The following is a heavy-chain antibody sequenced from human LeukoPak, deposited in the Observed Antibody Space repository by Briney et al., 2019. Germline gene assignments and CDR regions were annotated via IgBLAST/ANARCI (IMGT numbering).Heavy chain of an antibody. J-gene: IGHJ6*03. CDR2: IIPIFGTA. V-gene: IGHV1-69*13. CDR1: GYTFTSYG. Sequence: SVKVSCKASGYTFTSYGISWVRQAPGQGLEWMGGIIPIFGTANYAQKFQGRVTITADESTSTAYMELSSLRSEDTAVYYCARGGMSTSPTLDSYYYYMDVWGKGTTVTVSS. D-gene: IGHD2-2*01. CDR3: ARGGMSTSPTLDSYYYYMDV.